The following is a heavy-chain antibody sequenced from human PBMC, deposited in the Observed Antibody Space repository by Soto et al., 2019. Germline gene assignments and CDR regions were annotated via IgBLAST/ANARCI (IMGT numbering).Heavy chain of an antibody. V-gene: IGHV3-33*01. CDR1: GFTFSSYG. CDR2: IWYDGSNK. J-gene: IGHJ4*02. D-gene: IGHD6-6*01. Sequence: GGSLRLSCAASGFTFSSYGMHWVRQAPGKGLEWVAVIWYDGSNKYYADSVKGRFTISRDNSKNTLYLQMNSLRAEDTAVYYCARGPLAARHFDYWGQGTLVTVSS. CDR3: ARGPLAARHFDY.